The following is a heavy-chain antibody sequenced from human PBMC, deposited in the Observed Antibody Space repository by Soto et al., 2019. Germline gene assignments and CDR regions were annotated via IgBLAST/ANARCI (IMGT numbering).Heavy chain of an antibody. D-gene: IGHD3-3*01. Sequence: GGSLRLSCAASGFTFRDYAMSWVRQAPGKGLEWVSTISGSLGSAYYADSVKGRFTISRDNSNNTLYPQMNSLRAEDTAVYYCAKDSGLPDFGVVIHAFDIWGQGTLVTVSS. V-gene: IGHV3-23*01. CDR2: ISGSLGSA. J-gene: IGHJ3*02. CDR1: GFTFRDYA. CDR3: AKDSGLPDFGVVIHAFDI.